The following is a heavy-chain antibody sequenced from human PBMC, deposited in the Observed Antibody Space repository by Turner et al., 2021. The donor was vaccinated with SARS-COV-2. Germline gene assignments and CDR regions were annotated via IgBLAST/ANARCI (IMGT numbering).Heavy chain of an antibody. V-gene: IGHV4-39*05. CDR1: GGSISSSRYY. Sequence: QLQLHESDPGRVKPSDTPALTCAVPGGSISSSRYYWGCIRKPPGKGLEWMGRIYYSGSTYYNPSLKSRVTISVDTSKNQFSLKLSSVTAADTAVYYCAGEEVVFRASHTLYYYGMAVWGQGTTVTVSS. D-gene: IGHD3-22*01. J-gene: IGHJ6*02. CDR3: AGEEVVFRASHTLYYYGMAV. CDR2: IYYSGST.